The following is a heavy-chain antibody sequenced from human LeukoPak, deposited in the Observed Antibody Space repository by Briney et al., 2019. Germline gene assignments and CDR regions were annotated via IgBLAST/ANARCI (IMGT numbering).Heavy chain of an antibody. CDR2: IKPDGSEK. J-gene: IGHJ6*03. CDR3: AKGYGDYTGGYYYYMDV. Sequence: PGGSLRLSCAASRFTFSSYWMSWVRQAPGKGLECVANIKPDGSEKYYVDSVKGRFTISRDNAKNSLYLQMNSLRAEDTAVYYCAKGYGDYTGGYYYYMDVWGKGTTVTISS. D-gene: IGHD4-17*01. CDR1: RFTFSSYW. V-gene: IGHV3-7*01.